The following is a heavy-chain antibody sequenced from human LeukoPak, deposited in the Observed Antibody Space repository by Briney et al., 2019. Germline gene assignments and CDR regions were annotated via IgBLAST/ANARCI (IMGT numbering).Heavy chain of an antibody. CDR1: GGSFSGYY. CDR3: ARGIFGVAMSALYMDV. CDR2: IYHSGST. Sequence: PSETLFLTCAVYGGSFSGYYWGWIRQPPGKGLEWIGSIYHSGSTYYNPSLKSRVTISVDTSKNQFSLKLSSVTAADTAVYYCARGIFGVAMSALYMDVWGKGTTVTVSS. V-gene: IGHV4-38-2*01. J-gene: IGHJ6*03. D-gene: IGHD3-3*02.